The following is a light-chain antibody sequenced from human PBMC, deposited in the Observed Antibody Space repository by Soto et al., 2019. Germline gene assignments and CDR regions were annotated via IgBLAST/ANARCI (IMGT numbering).Light chain of an antibody. CDR3: QQYNSQWT. CDR1: QSVSSR. Sequence: EIVLTQSPGTLSLSPGERATLSCRASQSVSSRLAWYQQRPGQAPRLLISGASSRATGIPDRFSGSGSGTDFTLTISRLEPEDFATYYCQQYNSQWTFGQGTKVDIK. CDR2: GAS. V-gene: IGKV3-20*01. J-gene: IGKJ1*01.